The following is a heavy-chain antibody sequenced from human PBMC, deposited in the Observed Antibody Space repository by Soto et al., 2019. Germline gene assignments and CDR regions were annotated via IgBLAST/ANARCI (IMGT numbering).Heavy chain of an antibody. D-gene: IGHD3-10*01. V-gene: IGHV1-18*01. CDR3: ARDRVYYYGSGSYYRDYYGMDV. J-gene: IGHJ6*02. CDR1: GYTFTSYG. Sequence: ASVKVSCKASGYTFTSYGISWVRQAPGQGLEWMGWISAYNGNTNYAQKLQGRVTMTTDTSTSTAYMELRSLRSDDTAVYYCARDRVYYYGSGSYYRDYYGMDVWGQGTTVTVS. CDR2: ISAYNGNT.